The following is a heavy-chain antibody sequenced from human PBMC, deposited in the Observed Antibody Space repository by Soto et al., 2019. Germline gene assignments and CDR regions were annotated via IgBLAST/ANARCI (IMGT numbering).Heavy chain of an antibody. J-gene: IGHJ4*02. D-gene: IGHD2-2*01. Sequence: SVKVSCKASGGTFSSYTISWVRQAPGQGLEWMGRIIPILGIANYAQKFQGRVTITADKSTSTAYMELSSLRSEDTAVYYCAPSYCSSTSCSQGEFDYWGQGTLVTVSS. V-gene: IGHV1-69*02. CDR2: IIPILGIA. CDR1: GGTFSSYT. CDR3: APSYCSSTSCSQGEFDY.